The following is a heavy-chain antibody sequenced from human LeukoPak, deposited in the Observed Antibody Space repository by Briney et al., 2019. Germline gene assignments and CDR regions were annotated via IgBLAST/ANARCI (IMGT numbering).Heavy chain of an antibody. V-gene: IGHV1-18*01. D-gene: IGHD6-6*01. J-gene: IGHJ4*02. Sequence: ASVKVSCKASGYTFTIYGISWVRQAPGQGLEWMGWISAYNGNTNYAQKLQGRVTMTTDTSTSTAYMDLRSLRSDDTAVYYCARRDSSSPAFDYWGQGTLVTVSS. CDR3: ARRDSSSPAFDY. CDR1: GYTFTIYG. CDR2: ISAYNGNT.